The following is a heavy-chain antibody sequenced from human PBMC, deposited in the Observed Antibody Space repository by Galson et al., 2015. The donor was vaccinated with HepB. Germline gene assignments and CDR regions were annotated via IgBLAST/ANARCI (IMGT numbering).Heavy chain of an antibody. V-gene: IGHV4-59*08. CDR3: ARQKGIKIPFDY. Sequence: SLTCTVSGDSISTYYWSWIRQPPGKGLEWIGYIYYSGSTNYNPSLKSRVTISVDTPKNQFSLKLRSVTAADTAVYYCARQKGIKIPFDYWGQGTLVTVSS. CDR2: IYYSGST. CDR1: GDSISTYY. J-gene: IGHJ4*02. D-gene: IGHD3-16*01.